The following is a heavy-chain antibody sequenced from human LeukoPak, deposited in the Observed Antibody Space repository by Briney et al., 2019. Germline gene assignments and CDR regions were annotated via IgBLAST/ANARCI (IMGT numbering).Heavy chain of an antibody. Sequence: SETLSLTCTVSGVSISNYYWNWIRQPPGKGLEWIGYIYYTGSTNYNPSLKSRVTMSVDTSKNQFSLNLKSVTPEDTAVYYCARNLIPEQLVLNFWGQGTLVTVSS. CDR2: IYYTGST. D-gene: IGHD6-13*01. V-gene: IGHV4-59*01. J-gene: IGHJ4*02. CDR1: GVSISNYY. CDR3: ARNLIPEQLVLNF.